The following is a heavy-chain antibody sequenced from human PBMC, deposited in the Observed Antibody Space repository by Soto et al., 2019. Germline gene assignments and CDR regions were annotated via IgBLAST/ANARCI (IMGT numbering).Heavy chain of an antibody. V-gene: IGHV1-46*01. Sequence: GASVKVSCKASGYIFSSHYVHWVRQAPGQGLEWMGIINPSGGSTSYAQKFQDRVTMTRDTSTSTVYMDLSSLGSEDTALYYCARGVYSSGWYEPFDYWGQGTLVTVSS. CDR3: ARGVYSSGWYEPFDY. J-gene: IGHJ4*02. CDR2: INPSGGST. D-gene: IGHD6-19*01. CDR1: GYIFSSHY.